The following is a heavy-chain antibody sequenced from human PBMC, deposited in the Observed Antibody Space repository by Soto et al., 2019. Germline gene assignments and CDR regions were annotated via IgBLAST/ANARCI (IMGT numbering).Heavy chain of an antibody. CDR2: INSDGSSA. CDR1: GFIFRNYL. Sequence: GGSLRLSCAPSGFIFRNYLMHWVRQAPGKGLVWISRINSDGSSASYADSVKGRFTISRDNAKNTLYLQMHSLRDEDTAVYYCARDGYNGFDYWGQGTLVTVSP. D-gene: IGHD5-12*01. J-gene: IGHJ4*02. CDR3: ARDGYNGFDY. V-gene: IGHV3-74*01.